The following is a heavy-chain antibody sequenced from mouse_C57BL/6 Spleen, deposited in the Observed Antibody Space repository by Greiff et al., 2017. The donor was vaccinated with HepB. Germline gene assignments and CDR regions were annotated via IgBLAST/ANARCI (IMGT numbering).Heavy chain of an antibody. CDR3: ARKGYSGFAY. D-gene: IGHD2-14*01. CDR1: GYSFTGYY. CDR2: INPSTGGT. J-gene: IGHJ3*01. V-gene: IGHV1-42*01. Sequence: VQLQQSGPELVKPGASVKISCKASGYSFTGYYMNWVKQSPEKSLEWIGEINPSTGGTTYNQKFKAKATLTVDKSSSTAYMQHKSLTSEDSPVYYCARKGYSGFAYWGQGTLVTVSA.